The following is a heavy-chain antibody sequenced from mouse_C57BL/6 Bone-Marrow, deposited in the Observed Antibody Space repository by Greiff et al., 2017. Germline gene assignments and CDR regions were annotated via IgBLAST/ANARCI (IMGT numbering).Heavy chain of an antibody. CDR1: EYEFPSHD. CDR3: ARRPLLWVSCGYFDV. CDR2: INSDGGST. Sequence: DVQLVESGGGLVQPGESLKLSCESNEYEFPSHDMSWVRKTPEKRLELVAAINSDGGSTSYPDTMERRFIISRDNTKKTLYLQMRSLRSEDTALYYCARRPLLWVSCGYFDVWGTGTTVTVSS. V-gene: IGHV5-2*01. J-gene: IGHJ1*03. D-gene: IGHD2-1*01.